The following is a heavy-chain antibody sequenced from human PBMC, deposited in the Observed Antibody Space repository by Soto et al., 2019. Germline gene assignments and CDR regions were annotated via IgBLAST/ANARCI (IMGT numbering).Heavy chain of an antibody. Sequence: GGSLRLSCAASGFTVSSNYMSWVRQAPGKGLEWVSVIYSGGSTYYADSVKGRFTISRDNSKNTLYLQMNSLRAEDTAVYYCARDRPTYGDYAFDYWGQGTLVTVSS. CDR1: GFTVSSNY. J-gene: IGHJ4*02. D-gene: IGHD4-17*01. CDR2: IYSGGST. CDR3: ARDRPTYGDYAFDY. V-gene: IGHV3-53*01.